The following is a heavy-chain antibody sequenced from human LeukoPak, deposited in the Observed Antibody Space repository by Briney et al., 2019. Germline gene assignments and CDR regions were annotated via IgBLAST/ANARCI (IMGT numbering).Heavy chain of an antibody. V-gene: IGHV3-49*03. D-gene: IGHD2-21*02. CDR3: THCGGDCYSGY. J-gene: IGHJ4*02. CDR1: GFTFGDYA. CDR2: IRSKAYGGTT. Sequence: GGSLRLSCTAPGFTFGDYAMSWFRQAPGKGLEWVGFIRSKAYGGTTEYAASVKGRFTISRDDSKSIAYLQMNSLKTEDIAVYYCTHCGGDCYSGYWGQGTLVTVSS.